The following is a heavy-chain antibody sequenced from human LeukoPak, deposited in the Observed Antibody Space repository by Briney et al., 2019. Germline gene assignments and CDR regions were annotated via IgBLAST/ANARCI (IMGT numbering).Heavy chain of an antibody. CDR3: ARDSVGLDI. CDR2: IYYSGST. CDR1: GGSMNSYY. V-gene: IGHV4-59*01. J-gene: IGHJ3*02. Sequence: KPSETLSLTRTVTGGSMNSYYWSCIRQPPGKGLEWIGYIYYSGSTNYNSSRKSRVTRDVDTSKKQISLRRLTLDDTAVYFYDRARDSVGLDICGQGTRVTVS.